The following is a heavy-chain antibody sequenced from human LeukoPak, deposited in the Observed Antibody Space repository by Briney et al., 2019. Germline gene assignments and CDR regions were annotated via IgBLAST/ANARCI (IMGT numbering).Heavy chain of an antibody. CDR1: GGGFCSYA. V-gene: IGHV1-69*15. CDR2: LIPMLGTA. Sequence: SEKLSCKTSGGGFCSYAISWVRQGHGRRPEWRGRLIPMLGTANYAQKFQGRVTITVEESTSTAYMELSSLRSEDTAVYYCARPPGVVGGLEYYYYGMDVWGQGTTVTVSS. D-gene: IGHD3-3*01. J-gene: IGHJ6*02. CDR3: ARPPGVVGGLEYYYYGMDV.